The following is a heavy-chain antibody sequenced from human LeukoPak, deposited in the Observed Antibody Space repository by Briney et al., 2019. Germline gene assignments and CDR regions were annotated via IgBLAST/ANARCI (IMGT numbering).Heavy chain of an antibody. Sequence: GRSLRLSCAPSGFTFSSYAMHWDRQAPGKGLEWVAVVSYDGSNKFYADSVKGRFTISRDNSKNTLYLQMNSLRAEDTAVYFCARVRCSSAACNFAAMDVWGQGTTVTVSS. CDR1: GFTFSSYA. D-gene: IGHD2-2*01. CDR2: VSYDGSNK. CDR3: ARVRCSSAACNFAAMDV. V-gene: IGHV3-30-3*01. J-gene: IGHJ6*02.